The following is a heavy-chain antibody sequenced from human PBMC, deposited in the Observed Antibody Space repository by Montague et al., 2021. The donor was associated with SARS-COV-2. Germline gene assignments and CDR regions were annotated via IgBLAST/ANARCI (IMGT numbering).Heavy chain of an antibody. V-gene: IGHV4-34*01. CDR2: INHSGST. Sequence: SETLSLTCAVHGGSFSTYSWNWIRQPPGKGLEWIGEINHSGSTNYNPSLKSRVTISVDTSKNQFSLKLSSVAAADTAVYYCARKGLHSSSWYYYYYGMDVWGQGTTVTVSS. D-gene: IGHD6-13*01. CDR3: ARKGLHSSSWYYYYYGMDV. J-gene: IGHJ6*02. CDR1: GGSFSTYS.